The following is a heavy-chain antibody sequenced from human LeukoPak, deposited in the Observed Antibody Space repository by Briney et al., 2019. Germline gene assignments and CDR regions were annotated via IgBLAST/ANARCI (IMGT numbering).Heavy chain of an antibody. D-gene: IGHD6-25*01. J-gene: IGHJ4*02. CDR2: ISAYNGNT. Sequence: GASVKVSCKASGYTFTSYGISWVRQAPGQGLEWMGWISAYNGNTNYAQKFQGRVTMTRDTSTSTVYMELSSLRSEDTAVYYCARGVSAADAVDYWGQGTLVTVSS. CDR1: GYTFTSYG. CDR3: ARGVSAADAVDY. V-gene: IGHV1-18*01.